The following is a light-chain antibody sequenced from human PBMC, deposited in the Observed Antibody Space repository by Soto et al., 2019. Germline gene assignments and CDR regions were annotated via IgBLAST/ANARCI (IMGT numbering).Light chain of an antibody. CDR2: EVS. CDR3: SSYSRSTAYV. V-gene: IGLV2-14*01. CDR1: SSDVGGYKY. Sequence: QSALTQPASVSGSPGQSITISCTGTSSDVGGYKYVSWHQLHPGKAPKLIIYEVSNRPSGVSNRFSGSKSGNTASLTISGLQAEDEADYYCSSYSRSTAYVFGTGTKFTVL. J-gene: IGLJ1*01.